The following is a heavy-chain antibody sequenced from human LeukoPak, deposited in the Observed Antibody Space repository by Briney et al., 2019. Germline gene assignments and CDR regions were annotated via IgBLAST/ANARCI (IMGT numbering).Heavy chain of an antibody. CDR2: IRSKANSYAT. CDR1: GFTFSGSA. Sequence: GESLRLSXAASGFTFSGSAMHWVRQASGKGLEWVGRIRSKANSYATAYAASVKGRFTISRDDSKNTAYLQMNSLKTEDTAVYYCTRQGYGDYDGYWGQGTLVTVSS. D-gene: IGHD4-17*01. CDR3: TRQGYGDYDGY. J-gene: IGHJ4*02. V-gene: IGHV3-73*01.